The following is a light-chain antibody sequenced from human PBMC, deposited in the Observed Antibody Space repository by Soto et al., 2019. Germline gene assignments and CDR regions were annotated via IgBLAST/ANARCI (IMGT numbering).Light chain of an antibody. CDR2: KAS. Sequence: DIQMTQSPSTLSASVGDRVTITCRASQSISSWLAWYQQKPGKAPKLLIYKASNLESGVPSRFSGIGSGTDFTLTISSLQPEDFATYYCQQANSFPRTFGQGTKVDI. J-gene: IGKJ1*01. CDR3: QQANSFPRT. CDR1: QSISSW. V-gene: IGKV1-5*03.